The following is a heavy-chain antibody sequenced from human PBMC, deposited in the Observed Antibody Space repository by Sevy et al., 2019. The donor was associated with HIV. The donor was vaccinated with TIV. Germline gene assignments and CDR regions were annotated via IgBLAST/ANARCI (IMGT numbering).Heavy chain of an antibody. J-gene: IGHJ4*02. D-gene: IGHD4-17*01. CDR3: ARDLEFYDYGDYGPAFMPDY. V-gene: IGHV3-33*01. CDR2: IWFDGSNT. CDR1: GFTFSTYG. Sequence: GGSLRLSCAASGFTFSTYGMHWLRQAPGKGLEWVAVIWFDGSNTYYADSVKGRFTISRDIAKNTLHLQMNSLRAEDTAVYYCARDLEFYDYGDYGPAFMPDYWGQGTLVTVSS.